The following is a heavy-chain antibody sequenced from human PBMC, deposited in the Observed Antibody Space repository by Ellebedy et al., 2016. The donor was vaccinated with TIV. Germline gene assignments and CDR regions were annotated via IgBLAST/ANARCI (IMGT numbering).Heavy chain of an antibody. CDR1: GLTFSSYA. D-gene: IGHD3-3*01. J-gene: IGHJ4*02. Sequence: GESLKISCAASGLTFSSYAMSWVRQAPGKGLEWVSAIRAGGVNTDYADSVKGRFTVSRDNSKNTLYLEMNSLRVEDSAIYYCAKDQVTFFGVVFHYWGQGTLVTVSS. CDR3: AKDQVTFFGVVFHY. V-gene: IGHV3-23*01. CDR2: IRAGGVNT.